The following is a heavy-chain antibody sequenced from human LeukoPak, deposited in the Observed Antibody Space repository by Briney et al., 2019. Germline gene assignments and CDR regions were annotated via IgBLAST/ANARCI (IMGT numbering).Heavy chain of an antibody. V-gene: IGHV3-9*01. CDR2: ITWNSDTI. D-gene: IGHD3-10*01. CDR1: GFTFDDYV. J-gene: IGHJ4*02. Sequence: GGSLRLSCAASGFTFDDYVMHWVRQAPGKGLEWVSGITWNSDTIAYADSVKGRFTISRDNSKNTLYLQMNSLRAEDTAVYHCANLYGSGSYYKGVYWGQGTLVTVSS. CDR3: ANLYGSGSYYKGVY.